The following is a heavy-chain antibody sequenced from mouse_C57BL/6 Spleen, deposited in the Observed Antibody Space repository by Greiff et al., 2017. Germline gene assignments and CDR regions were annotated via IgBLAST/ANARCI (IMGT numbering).Heavy chain of an antibody. Sequence: EVQVVESGPGMVKPSQSLSLTCTVTGYSITSGYDWHWIRHFPGNKLEWMGYISYSGSTNYNPSLKSRISITHDTSKNHFFLKLNSVTTEDTATYYCARAGSKRYFDYWGQGTTLTVSS. CDR2: ISYSGST. V-gene: IGHV3-1*01. D-gene: IGHD2-5*01. CDR3: ARAGSKRYFDY. J-gene: IGHJ2*01. CDR1: GYSITSGYD.